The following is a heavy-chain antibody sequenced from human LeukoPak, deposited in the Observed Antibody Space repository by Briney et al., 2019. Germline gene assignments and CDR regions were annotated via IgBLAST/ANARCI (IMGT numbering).Heavy chain of an antibody. J-gene: IGHJ5*02. Sequence: GESLKISLKGSGSRFNRYWIGWGRSMPGKGVGWMGIIYPGECDNRYSPSFQRQVTLPAHKSISTAYLQWSSLKASDTAMYYCARRENYDFWSCYQTWFDPWGQGTLVTVSS. D-gene: IGHD3-3*01. CDR2: IYPGECDN. CDR1: GSRFNRYW. V-gene: IGHV5-51*01. CDR3: ARRENYDFWSCYQTWFDP.